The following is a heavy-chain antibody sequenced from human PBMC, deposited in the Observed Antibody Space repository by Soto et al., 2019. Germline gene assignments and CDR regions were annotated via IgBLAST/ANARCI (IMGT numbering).Heavy chain of an antibody. D-gene: IGHD2-15*01. CDR3: ARFSGGSYNTYYFYYGMDV. Sequence: ASMKVSCKTSGGTFSSYAISWVRQAPGQGLEWMGGIVPLFRTTNYAQKFQGRVTMTTDTSTSTAYMELRSLRSDDTAMYYCARFSGGSYNTYYFYYGMDVWGQGTTVTVSS. CDR1: GGTFSSYA. CDR2: IVPLFRTT. V-gene: IGHV1-69*05. J-gene: IGHJ6*02.